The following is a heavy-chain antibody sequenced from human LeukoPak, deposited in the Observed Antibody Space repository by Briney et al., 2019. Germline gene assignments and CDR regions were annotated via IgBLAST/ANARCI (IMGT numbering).Heavy chain of an antibody. Sequence: SETLSLTCAVSTDSITSNWWSWVRQPPGKGLEWIGEVHKSGSTNYYPSLQSRVIISIDKSKNQIALELTSVTAADTAVYYCAKEIVGAPTPGAYWGQGILVTVSS. CDR2: VHKSGST. D-gene: IGHD1-26*01. CDR3: AKEIVGAPTPGAY. CDR1: TDSITSNW. J-gene: IGHJ4*02. V-gene: IGHV4-4*02.